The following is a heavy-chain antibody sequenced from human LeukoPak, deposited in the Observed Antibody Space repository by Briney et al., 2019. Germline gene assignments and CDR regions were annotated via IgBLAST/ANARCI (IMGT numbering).Heavy chain of an antibody. J-gene: IGHJ4*02. CDR3: ARDAGYGGNYDFDY. Sequence: PSETLSLTCTVSGGSISSGGYYWSWIRQPPGKGLEWIGYIYHSGSTYYNPSLKSRVTISVDRSKNQFSLKLSSVTAADTAVYYCARDAGYGGNYDFDYWGQGTLVTVSS. CDR1: GGSISSGGYY. D-gene: IGHD4-23*01. CDR2: IYHSGST. V-gene: IGHV4-30-2*01.